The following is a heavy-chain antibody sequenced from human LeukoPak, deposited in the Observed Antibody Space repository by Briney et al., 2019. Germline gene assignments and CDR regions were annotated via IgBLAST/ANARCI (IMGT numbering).Heavy chain of an antibody. V-gene: IGHV3-74*01. J-gene: IGHJ6*03. CDR2: INSDGSST. D-gene: IGHD6-13*01. CDR1: GFTFSSYW. CDR3: ARGPSSWYYYYYYMDV. Sequence: GGSLRLSCAAPGFTFSSYWMHWVRQAPGKGLVWVSRINSDGSSTSYADSVKGRFTISRDNAKNTLYLQMNSLRAEDTAVYYCARGPSSWYYYYYYMDVWGKGTTVSVSS.